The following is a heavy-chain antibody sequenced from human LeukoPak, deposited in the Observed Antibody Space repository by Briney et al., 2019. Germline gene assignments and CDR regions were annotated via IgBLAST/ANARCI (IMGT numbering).Heavy chain of an antibody. D-gene: IGHD2-2*01. CDR3: AKDLVVVPAA. CDR1: GFTFSSYA. CDR2: ISGSGGST. J-gene: IGHJ4*02. V-gene: IGHV3-23*01. Sequence: PGGSLRLSCAASGFTFSSYAMSWVRQAPGNGLEWVSGISGSGGSTYYADSVKGRFTISRDNSKNTLYLQMCSLRAEDTAVYYCAKDLVVVPAAWGQGTLVTVSS.